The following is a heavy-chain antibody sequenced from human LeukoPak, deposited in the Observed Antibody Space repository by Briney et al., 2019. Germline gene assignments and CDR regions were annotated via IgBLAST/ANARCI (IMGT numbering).Heavy chain of an antibody. CDR2: LYYSGST. Sequence: SGTLSLTCTVSGGSISSSSYYWGWIRQPPGKGLEWIGSLYYSGSTYYNPSLKSRVTISVDTSENQFSLKLSSVTAADTAVYYCARFDYWGQGTLVTVSS. CDR3: ARFDY. V-gene: IGHV4-39*01. J-gene: IGHJ4*02. CDR1: GGSISSSSYY.